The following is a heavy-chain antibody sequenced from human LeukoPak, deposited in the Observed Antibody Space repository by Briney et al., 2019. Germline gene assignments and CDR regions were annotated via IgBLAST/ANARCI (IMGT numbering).Heavy chain of an antibody. CDR3: ARGYSGSYWEDAFDI. CDR1: GYTFTSYG. J-gene: IGHJ3*02. Sequence: SVKVSCKASGYTFTSYGISWVRQAPGQGLEWMGGIIPIFGTANYAQKFQGRVTITTDESTSTAYMELSSLRSEDTAVYYCARGYSGSYWEDAFDIWGQGTMVTVSS. CDR2: IIPIFGTA. V-gene: IGHV1-69*05. D-gene: IGHD1-26*01.